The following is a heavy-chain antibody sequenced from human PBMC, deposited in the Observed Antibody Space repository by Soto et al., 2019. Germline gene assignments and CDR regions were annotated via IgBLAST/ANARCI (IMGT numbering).Heavy chain of an antibody. CDR3: ARGNWNDGGYYYGMHV. Sequence: SQTLSLTCSISGDSVSSNSGAWNWIRQSPSGGLQWLGRPYYRSKWYSEYAPSVKSRITINPDTAKNQFALQLKSVTPDDSGVYYCARGNWNDGGYYYGMHVWGLGITVTVSS. V-gene: IGHV6-1*01. J-gene: IGHJ6*02. D-gene: IGHD1-1*01. CDR1: GDSVSSNSGA. CDR2: PYYRSKWYS.